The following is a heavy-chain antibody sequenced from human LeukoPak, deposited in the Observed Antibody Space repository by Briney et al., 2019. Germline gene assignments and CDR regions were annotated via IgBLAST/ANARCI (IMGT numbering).Heavy chain of an antibody. CDR1: GFTFSSYG. CDR3: ARGPHYDTSFYSFDY. CDR2: ISSSSTYI. J-gene: IGHJ4*02. D-gene: IGHD3-22*01. V-gene: IGHV3-21*01. Sequence: GGSLRLSCAASGFTFSSYGMNWVRQAPGKGLEWVSFISSSSTYIYYADSVKGRFTISRDNAKNSLFLQMNSLRAEDTAVYYCARGPHYDTSFYSFDYWGPGTLVSVSS.